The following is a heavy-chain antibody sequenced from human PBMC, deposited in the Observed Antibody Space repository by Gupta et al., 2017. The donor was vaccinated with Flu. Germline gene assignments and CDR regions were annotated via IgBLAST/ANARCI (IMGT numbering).Heavy chain of an antibody. CDR3: ARHGKLGYSNSWYDY. CDR2: MYPGDSDT. J-gene: IGHJ4*02. V-gene: IGHV5-51*01. CDR1: W. Sequence: WIAWVRQVPGKGLEWVGTMYPGDSDTRYSPSFQGQVTISADKSIATAYLQWSSLKASDTAIYYCARHGKLGYSNSWYDYWGQGTLVTVSS. D-gene: IGHD6-13*01.